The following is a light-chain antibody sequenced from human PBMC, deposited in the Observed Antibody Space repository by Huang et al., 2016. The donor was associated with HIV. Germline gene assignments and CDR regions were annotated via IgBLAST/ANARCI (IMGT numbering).Light chain of an antibody. CDR1: QSIGNK. V-gene: IGKV1-39*01. CDR3: QQSYSSWWT. CDR2: KAS. J-gene: IGKJ1*01. Sequence: DIQMTQSPSSLSASVGDTVTITCRASQSIGNKVQWYQQKPGKAPNLLIYKASNLQSGVPSRFSGSGSGTDFTLTIRSLQPEDFAVYYCQQSYSSWWTFGQGTKVEI.